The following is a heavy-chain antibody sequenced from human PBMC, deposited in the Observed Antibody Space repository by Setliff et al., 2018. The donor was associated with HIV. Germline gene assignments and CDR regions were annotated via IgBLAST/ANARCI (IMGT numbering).Heavy chain of an antibody. D-gene: IGHD6-19*01. J-gene: IGHJ5*02. Sequence: SETLSLTCTVSGDSISSGGYYWSWIRQHPGKGLEWIGFIYYSGNTYYNPSLKRRVSMSVDTSKNQFSLKLSSVTAADTAVYYCARGPARAVARPGWLDPWGQGTLVTVSS. V-gene: IGHV4-31*03. CDR1: GDSISSGGYY. CDR3: ARGPARAVARPGWLDP. CDR2: IYYSGNT.